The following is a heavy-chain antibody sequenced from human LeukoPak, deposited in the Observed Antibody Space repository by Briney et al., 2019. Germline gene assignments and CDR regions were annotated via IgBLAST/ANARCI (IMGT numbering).Heavy chain of an antibody. D-gene: IGHD2-21*01. J-gene: IGHJ1*01. CDR2: IYYNGNS. CDR3: ANLDICGGDYYNPPMGS. Sequence: SETLSLTCTVSGGSISSSSYYWGWIRQPPGKGLEWIGSIYYNGNSYYNPSLKSRLTIFVDTSKNQFSLRLSSVTAADTAVYFCANLDICGGDYYNPPMGSGGQGTLVTVSS. V-gene: IGHV4-39*01. CDR1: GGSISSSSYY.